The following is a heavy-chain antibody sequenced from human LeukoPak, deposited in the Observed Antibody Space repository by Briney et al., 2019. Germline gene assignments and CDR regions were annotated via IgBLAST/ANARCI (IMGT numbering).Heavy chain of an antibody. CDR2: VNPNSGDT. Sequence: ASVKVSCKASGYTFTGYYLHWVRQAPGQGLEWMGCVNPNSGDTNYAQKFQGSVTMTRDTSISTVYMELSRLRSDDTAVYYCASDYGDYVFGAFDIWGQGTMVTVSS. J-gene: IGHJ3*02. V-gene: IGHV1-2*02. CDR3: ASDYGDYVFGAFDI. CDR1: GYTFTGYY. D-gene: IGHD4-17*01.